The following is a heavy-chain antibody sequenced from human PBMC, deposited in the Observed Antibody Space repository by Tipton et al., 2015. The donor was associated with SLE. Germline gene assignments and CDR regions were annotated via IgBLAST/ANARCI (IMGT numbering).Heavy chain of an antibody. V-gene: IGHV4-59*12. J-gene: IGHJ6*03. CDR1: GGSISSYY. D-gene: IGHD2-15*01. CDR2: IYYSGST. Sequence: TLSLTCTVSGGSISSYYWSWIRQPPGKGLEWIGYIYYSGSTNYNPFLKSRVTISVDTSKNQFSLKLSFVTAADTAVYYCASGGGNYYYYMDVWGKGTTVTVSS. CDR3: ASGGGNYYYYMDV.